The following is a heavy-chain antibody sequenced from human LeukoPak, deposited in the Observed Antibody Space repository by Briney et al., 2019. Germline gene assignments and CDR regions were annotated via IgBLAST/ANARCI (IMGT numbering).Heavy chain of an antibody. CDR3: ARERTSCSGWFDP. J-gene: IGHJ5*02. CDR2: INHSGST. D-gene: IGHD2-2*01. V-gene: IGHV4-34*01. CDR1: GGSFSGYY. Sequence: SETLSLTCAVYGGSFSGYYWSWIRQRPGKGLEWIGEINHSGSTNYNPSLKSRVTISVDTSKNQFSLKLSSVTAADTAVYYCARERTSCSGWFDPWGQGTLVTVSS.